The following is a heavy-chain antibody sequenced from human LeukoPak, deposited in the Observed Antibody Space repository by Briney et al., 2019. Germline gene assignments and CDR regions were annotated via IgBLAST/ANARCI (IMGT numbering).Heavy chain of an antibody. CDR3: ASLVDTAMSY. D-gene: IGHD5-18*01. J-gene: IGHJ4*02. CDR1: GGSISSYY. Sequence: SETLSLTCTVSGGSISSYYWSWIRQPPGKGLEWIGYIYYSGSTNYNPSLKSRVTISVDTSKNQFSLKLSSVTAADTAVYYCASLVDTAMSYWGQGTLVTVSS. V-gene: IGHV4-59*08. CDR2: IYYSGST.